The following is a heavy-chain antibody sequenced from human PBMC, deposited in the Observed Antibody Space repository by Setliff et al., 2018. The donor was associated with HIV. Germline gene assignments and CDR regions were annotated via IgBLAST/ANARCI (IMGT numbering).Heavy chain of an antibody. CDR1: GGSLSSSNYY. J-gene: IGHJ4*02. Sequence: KPSETLSLTCTVSGGSLSSSNYYCGWIRQPPGKGLEWIGSIYYSGNTYYNPSLKSRVTISGDTSKKQFSLKLRAVTAADSAVYYCARQGRPGDSDSWGQGTLVTVSS. D-gene: IGHD7-27*01. CDR3: ARQGRPGDSDS. V-gene: IGHV4-39*01. CDR2: IYYSGNT.